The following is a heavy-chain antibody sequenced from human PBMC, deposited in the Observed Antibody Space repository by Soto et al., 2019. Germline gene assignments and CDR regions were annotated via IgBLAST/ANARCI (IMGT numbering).Heavy chain of an antibody. Sequence: GGSLRLSCAASGFTFTDYWMHWVRQVPGEGLVWVSRVKYDVSSTNYADSVKGRFTISRDNAKNTLYLQMNSLRNEDTAVYFCARGARGYYYMDGWGKGTRVTVSS. V-gene: IGHV3-74*01. J-gene: IGHJ6*03. CDR1: GFTFTDYW. CDR3: ARGARGYYYMDG. CDR2: VKYDVSST. D-gene: IGHD3-10*01.